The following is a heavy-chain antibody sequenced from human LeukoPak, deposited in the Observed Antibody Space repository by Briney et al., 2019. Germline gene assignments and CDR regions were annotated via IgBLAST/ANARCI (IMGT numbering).Heavy chain of an antibody. V-gene: IGHV4-34*01. Sequence: PSETLSLTCAVYGGSFSGYYWSWIRQPPGKGLEWIGEINHSGSTNYNPSLKSRVTISVDTSKNQFSLKLSSVTAADTAVYYCARETGYRGYETQLYYFDYWGQGTLVTVSS. CDR2: INHSGST. CDR3: ARETGYRGYETQLYYFDY. D-gene: IGHD5-12*01. J-gene: IGHJ4*02. CDR1: GGSFSGYY.